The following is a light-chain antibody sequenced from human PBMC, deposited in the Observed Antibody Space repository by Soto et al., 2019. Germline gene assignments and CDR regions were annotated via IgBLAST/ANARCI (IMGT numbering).Light chain of an antibody. CDR1: QGISSY. CDR2: AAS. V-gene: IGKV1-9*01. J-gene: IGKJ1*01. Sequence: IQLTQSPSSLSASVGHRVTINCRASQGISSYLAWYQQKPGKAPKLLIYAASTLQSGVPSRFSGSGSGTDFTLTISCLQSEDFATYYCQQYYSYPPGTFGQGTKVDIK. CDR3: QQYYSYPPGT.